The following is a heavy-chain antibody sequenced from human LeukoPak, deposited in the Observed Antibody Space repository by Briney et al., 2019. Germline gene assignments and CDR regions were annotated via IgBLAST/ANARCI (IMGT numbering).Heavy chain of an antibody. V-gene: IGHV1-2*02. CDR1: GYTFIDYY. Sequence: ASVKVSCKASGYTFIDYYIHWLRQAPGQGLEWMGWINPNTGGTRYAEKFQDRVTLTRDTSLRTGYMEMTRLKTDDTAVYRCAILRYTGGRRIDYWGQGTQVIVSS. D-gene: IGHD6-19*01. CDR2: INPNTGGT. CDR3: AILRYTGGRRIDY. J-gene: IGHJ4*02.